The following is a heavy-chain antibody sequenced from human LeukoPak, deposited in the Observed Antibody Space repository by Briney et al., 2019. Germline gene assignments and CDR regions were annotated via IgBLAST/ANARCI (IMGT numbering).Heavy chain of an antibody. CDR1: GFTLSDYA. V-gene: IGHV3-48*02. J-gene: IGHJ3*02. Sequence: LAGGSLRLSCAASGFTLSDYAMNWVRQAPGKGLEWVSYIRSTSSTMYYADSVKGRFTISRDNGKNSLYLQMNSLRDEDTAVYYCARSFDIWGQGTMVTVSS. CDR2: IRSTSSTM. CDR3: ARSFDI.